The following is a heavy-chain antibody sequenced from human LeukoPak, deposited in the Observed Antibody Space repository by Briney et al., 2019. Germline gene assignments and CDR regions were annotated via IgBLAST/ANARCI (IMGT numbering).Heavy chain of an antibody. J-gene: IGHJ4*02. V-gene: IGHV3-23*01. D-gene: IGHD3-10*01. CDR3: AKAGGRGSGSYWWSFDY. CDR1: GFTFSGYA. Sequence: GGSLRLSCTASGFTFSGYAMSWVRQAPGKGLEWVSTISGSGGSTYYADSVKGRFTISRDTSKNAVYPQMNGLRAEDTAVYYCAKAGGRGSGSYWWSFDYWGQGTLVTVSS. CDR2: ISGSGGST.